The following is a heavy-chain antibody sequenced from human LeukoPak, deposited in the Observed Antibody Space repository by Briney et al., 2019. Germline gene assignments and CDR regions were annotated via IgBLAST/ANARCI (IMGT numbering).Heavy chain of an antibody. CDR1: GYTFTSYG. J-gene: IGHJ4*02. D-gene: IGHD3-22*01. CDR3: ARDREGYYDSSGYANFDY. Sequence: ASVKVSCKASGYTFTSYGISWVRQAPGQGLEWMGWISAYNGNTNYAQKLQGRVTMTTDTSTSAAYMELRSLRSDDAAVYYCARDREGYYDSSGYANFDYWGQGTLVTVSS. CDR2: ISAYNGNT. V-gene: IGHV1-18*01.